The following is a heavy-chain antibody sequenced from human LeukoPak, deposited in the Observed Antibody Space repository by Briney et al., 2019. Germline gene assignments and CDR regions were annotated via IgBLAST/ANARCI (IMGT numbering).Heavy chain of an antibody. CDR1: GGSIGTSSYY. V-gene: IGHV4-39*07. J-gene: IGHJ3*02. D-gene: IGHD5-18*01. CDR2: IFYSGST. Sequence: SETLSLTCTVSGGSIGTSSYYWGWIRQPPGQGLEWIGSIFYSGSTYYNPSLKSRVSISVDMSKNQFSPKLSSVTAADMAVYYCARDRSGYSYSQYFNMWGQGTMVTVSS. CDR3: ARDRSGYSYSQYFNM.